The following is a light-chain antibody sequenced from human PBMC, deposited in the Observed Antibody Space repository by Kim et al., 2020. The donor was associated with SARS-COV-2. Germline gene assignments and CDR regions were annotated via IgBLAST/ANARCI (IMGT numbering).Light chain of an antibody. J-gene: IGLJ3*02. V-gene: IGLV2-11*01. Sequence: LSVTISCTGTSGDVEGYKYVSWYQHHPGKAPNLMIYDVTKRPSGVPDRFSGSKSGNTASLTISGFQAEDEADYHCCSYAGSYTWVFGGGTQLTVL. CDR2: DVT. CDR3: CSYAGSYTWV. CDR1: SGDVEGYKY.